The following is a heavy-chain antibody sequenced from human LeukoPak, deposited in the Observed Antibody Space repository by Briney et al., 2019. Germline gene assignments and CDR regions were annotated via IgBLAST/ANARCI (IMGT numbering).Heavy chain of an antibody. CDR3: ARVVGLTGYSSSWYSGYYYYMDV. D-gene: IGHD6-13*01. CDR1: GYTFTSYG. V-gene: IGHV1-18*01. CDR2: ISAYNGNT. Sequence: ASVKVSCKASGYTFTSYGISWVRQTPGQGLEWMGWISAYNGNTNYAQKLQGRVTMTTDTSTSTAYMELRSLRSEDTAVYYCARVVGLTGYSSSWYSGYYYYMDVWGKGTTVTVSS. J-gene: IGHJ6*03.